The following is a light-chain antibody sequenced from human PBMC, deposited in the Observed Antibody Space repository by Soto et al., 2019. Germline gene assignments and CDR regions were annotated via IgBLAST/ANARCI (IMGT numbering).Light chain of an antibody. CDR3: QQYNSYPWT. CDR2: DAS. V-gene: IGKV1-5*01. J-gene: IGKJ1*01. Sequence: DIQMTQSPSTLSASVGDRVTITCRASQTIDRWLAWYQQKPGRAPKVLIYDASSSESGVPSRFSGSGSGTEFTLTISRLQPGDFAPYYCQQYNSYPWTFGQGTKVDLK. CDR1: QTIDRW.